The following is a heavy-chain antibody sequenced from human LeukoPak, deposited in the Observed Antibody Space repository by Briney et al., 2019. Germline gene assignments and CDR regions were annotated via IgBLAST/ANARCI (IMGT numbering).Heavy chain of an antibody. D-gene: IGHD5-18*01. CDR3: ARGIPGYSYDTAGAFDI. J-gene: IGHJ3*02. CDR1: GVSISSYY. V-gene: IGHV4-59*01. Sequence: SETLSLTCTVSGVSISSYYWSWIRQPPGKGLEWIGYMHFSGSTNYNPSLKSRITISVDTSKNQFSLKLSSVTAADTAVYYCARGIPGYSYDTAGAFDIWGQGTMVTVSS. CDR2: MHFSGST.